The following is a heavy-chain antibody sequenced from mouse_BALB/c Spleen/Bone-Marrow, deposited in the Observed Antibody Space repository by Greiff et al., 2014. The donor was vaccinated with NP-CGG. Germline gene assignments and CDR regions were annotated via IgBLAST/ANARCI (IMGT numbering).Heavy chain of an antibody. CDR2: INPGSGGT. CDR1: GYAFTNYL. V-gene: IGHV1-54*01. CDR3: ARIYYGNYY. J-gene: IGHJ2*01. Sequence: QVQLQQSGAELVRPGTSVKVSCKASGYAFTNYLIEWVQQRPGQGLEWIGVINPGSGGTNYNEKFKGKATLTADKSSSTAYMQLSSLTSDDSAVYCCARIYYGNYYWGQGTTLTVSS. D-gene: IGHD2-1*01.